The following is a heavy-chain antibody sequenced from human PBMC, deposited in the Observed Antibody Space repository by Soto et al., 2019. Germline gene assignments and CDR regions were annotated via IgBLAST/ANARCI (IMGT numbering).Heavy chain of an antibody. Sequence: ASVKVSCKASGYTFTSYGISWVRQAPGQGLEWMGWISAYNGNTNYAQKLQGRVTMTTDTSTSTAYMELRSLRSDDTAVYYCARGVYSYGYFSDLVDSWGKGTLVTVSS. CDR2: ISAYNGNT. CDR1: GYTFTSYG. V-gene: IGHV1-18*01. D-gene: IGHD5-18*01. J-gene: IGHJ5*01. CDR3: ARGVYSYGYFSDLVDS.